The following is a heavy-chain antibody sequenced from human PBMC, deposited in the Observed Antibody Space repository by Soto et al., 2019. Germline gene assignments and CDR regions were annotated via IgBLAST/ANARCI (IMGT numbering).Heavy chain of an antibody. CDR2: INVYNGNT. J-gene: IGHJ4*02. D-gene: IGHD2-2*01. Sequence: QVQLVQSGAEVKKPGASVKVSCKASGYTFTSNSIGWVRQAPGQGLEWMGWINVYNGNTKYAQQLQGRVTLTTDTSTSTAYMDMRSLRSDDTAVYYCARISSASSGRLPDYWGQGTLVTVSS. V-gene: IGHV1-18*04. CDR1: GYTFTSNS. CDR3: ARISSASSGRLPDY.